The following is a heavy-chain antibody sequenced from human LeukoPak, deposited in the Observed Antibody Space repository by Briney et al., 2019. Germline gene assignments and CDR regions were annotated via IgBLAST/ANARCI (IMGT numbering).Heavy chain of an antibody. CDR1: GYTFTSYD. CDR2: MNPNSGNT. J-gene: IGHJ4*02. V-gene: IGHV1-8*03. D-gene: IGHD3-10*01. Sequence: ASVKVSCKASGYTFTSYDINWVRQATGQGLEWMGWMNPNSGNTGYAQKFQGRVTITRNTSISTAYMELSSLRSEDTAVYYCARATHTMVRGVIVPLFSFDYWGQVTLVTVSS. CDR3: ARATHTMVRGVIVPLFSFDY.